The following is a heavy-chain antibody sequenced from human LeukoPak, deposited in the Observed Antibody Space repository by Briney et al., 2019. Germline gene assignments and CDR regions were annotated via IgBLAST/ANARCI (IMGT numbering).Heavy chain of an antibody. CDR3: ALTEGSGSYYYYYYMDV. CDR1: GYTLTELS. D-gene: IGHD3-10*01. J-gene: IGHJ6*03. Sequence: ASVKVSCKVSGYTLTELSMHWVRQAPGKGLEWMGGFDPEDGETIYAQKFQGRVTITADESTSTAYMELSSLRSEDTAVYYCALTEGSGSYYYYYYMDVWGKGTTVTISS. CDR2: FDPEDGET. V-gene: IGHV1-24*01.